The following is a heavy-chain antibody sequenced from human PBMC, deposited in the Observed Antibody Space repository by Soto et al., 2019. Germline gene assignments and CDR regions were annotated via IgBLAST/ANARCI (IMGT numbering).Heavy chain of an antibody. CDR1: GFTFSIFA. CDR3: AKEVSLGSTVDLGY. D-gene: IGHD7-27*01. V-gene: IGHV3-23*01. Sequence: PGGSLRLSXAASGFTFSIFAMSWVRQSPGKGLEWVSTISGSGGSTYYADAVKGRFTISRDNSMGTLYLQMKSLRVEDTAKYYCAKEVSLGSTVDLGYWGQGALVTVSS. J-gene: IGHJ4*02. CDR2: ISGSGGST.